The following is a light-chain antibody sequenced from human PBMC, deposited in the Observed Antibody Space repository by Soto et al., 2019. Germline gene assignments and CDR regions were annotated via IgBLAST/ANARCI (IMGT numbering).Light chain of an antibody. CDR1: SSDVGDYEH. Sequence: QSALTQPPSVSGSPGQSVTISCTITSSDVGDYEHVSWYQLAPGTTPKLLFSDVINRPSGVPDRFSGSKSGNTPSLTISGLQAEDEADYYCGLFTSSATWVFGGGTKLTV. CDR2: DVI. J-gene: IGLJ3*02. CDR3: GLFTSSATWV. V-gene: IGLV2-18*01.